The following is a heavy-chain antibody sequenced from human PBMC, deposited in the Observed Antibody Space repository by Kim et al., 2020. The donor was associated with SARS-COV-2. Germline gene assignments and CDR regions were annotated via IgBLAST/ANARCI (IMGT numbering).Heavy chain of an antibody. CDR3: ARHGGGSIVLGVYAAYLDC. Sequence: SETLSLTCTVSGGSISSSSYYWGWIRQPPGKGLEWIGSIYYSGSTYYNPSLKSRVTISVDTSKNQFSLKLSSVTAADTAVYYCARHGGGSIVLGVYAAYLDCWGQGTLVTVSS. J-gene: IGHJ4*02. V-gene: IGHV4-39*01. D-gene: IGHD2-8*02. CDR2: IYYSGST. CDR1: GGSISSSSYY.